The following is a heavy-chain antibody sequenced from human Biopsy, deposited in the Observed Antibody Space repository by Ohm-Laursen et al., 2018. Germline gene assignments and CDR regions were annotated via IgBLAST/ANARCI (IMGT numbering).Heavy chain of an antibody. CDR2: ISETSSHI. J-gene: IGHJ6*02. CDR1: GYSVSSYD. V-gene: IGHV3-21*01. CDR3: ARDSSRRAREGGMDV. Sequence: GSLRLSCTASGYSVSSYDINWVRQAPGKGLEWISYISETSSHIYDADSVMGRFTVARDIAKNSLYLQLNSLRVEDTAVYYCARDSSRRAREGGMDVWGQGTTVTVSS. D-gene: IGHD6-6*01.